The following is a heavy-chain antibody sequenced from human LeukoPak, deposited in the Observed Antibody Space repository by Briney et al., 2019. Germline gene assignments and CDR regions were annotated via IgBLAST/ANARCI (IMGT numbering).Heavy chain of an antibody. V-gene: IGHV3-23*01. Sequence: GGSLRLSCAASGFTFSNYAMSWVRQAPGKGLGWISTIIGSGGSTYYAVSVRGRFTISRDNSKNTLYLQMNSLRAEDTALYYCAKGRGSSSYYHFDYWGQGTLVSVSS. J-gene: IGHJ4*02. CDR2: IIGSGGST. CDR1: GFTFSNYA. D-gene: IGHD6-13*01. CDR3: AKGRGSSSYYHFDY.